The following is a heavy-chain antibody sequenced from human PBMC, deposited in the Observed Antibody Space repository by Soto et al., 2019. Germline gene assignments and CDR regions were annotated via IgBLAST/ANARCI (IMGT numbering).Heavy chain of an antibody. CDR3: ARDASPDLLEY. CDR1: GFTFSNYW. CDR2: VKPDGSES. Sequence: EVQLVESGGGLVQPGGSLRLSCDASGFTFSNYWMSWVRQAPGKGLEWVANVKPDGSESCYVDSVKGRFTVSRDNARNSLYLQVNSLRVEDTAVYYCARDASPDLLEYWGQGAVVTVSS. J-gene: IGHJ4*02. V-gene: IGHV3-7*01. D-gene: IGHD2-21*02.